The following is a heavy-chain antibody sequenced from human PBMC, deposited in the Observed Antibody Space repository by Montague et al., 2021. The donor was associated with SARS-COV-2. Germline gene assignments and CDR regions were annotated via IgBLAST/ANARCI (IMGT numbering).Heavy chain of an antibody. Sequence: SLRRSCAASGFTFSSYGMHWVRQAPGKGLEWVAVIWYDGSNKYYADSVKGRFTISRDNSKNTLYLQMNSLRAEDTAVYYCASDNWGSSWYFQSGGMDVWGQGTTVTVSS. D-gene: IGHD6-13*01. J-gene: IGHJ6*02. CDR1: GFTFSSYG. CDR2: IWYDGSNK. V-gene: IGHV3-33*01. CDR3: ASDNWGSSWYFQSGGMDV.